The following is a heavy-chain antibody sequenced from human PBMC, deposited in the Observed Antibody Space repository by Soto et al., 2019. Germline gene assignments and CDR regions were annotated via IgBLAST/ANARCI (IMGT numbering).Heavy chain of an antibody. CDR3: AREVVKWGGEF. CDR1: GASLSSGGYY. D-gene: IGHD3-16*01. CDR2: VYSRGIT. Sequence: PSETLSLTCTVSGASLSSGGYYWSWIRQPPGKGLEWIGFVYSRGITNFNPSLKSRLTISLDTSKNQFSLKLSSLTAADTAVYYCAREVVKWGGEFWGRGTLVTVSS. J-gene: IGHJ4*02. V-gene: IGHV4-61*08.